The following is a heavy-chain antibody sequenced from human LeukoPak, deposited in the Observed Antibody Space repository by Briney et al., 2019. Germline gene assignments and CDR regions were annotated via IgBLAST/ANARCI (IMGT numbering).Heavy chain of an antibody. J-gene: IGHJ4*02. CDR1: GYSFNGYY. Sequence: ASVKVSCKTSGYSFNGYYLHWVRQAPGQGLEWMGWINPNSGRTNSAPKFQGRVTLTTDTSITTAYMELTSLISGDTALYYCARDSSDVLTGYYHFWGQGTLVTVSS. D-gene: IGHD3-9*01. CDR2: INPNSGRT. CDR3: ARDSSDVLTGYYHF. V-gene: IGHV1-2*02.